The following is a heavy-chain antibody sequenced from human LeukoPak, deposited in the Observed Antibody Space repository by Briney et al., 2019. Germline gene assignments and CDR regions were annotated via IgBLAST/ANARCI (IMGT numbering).Heavy chain of an antibody. J-gene: IGHJ6*02. CDR1: GFTVSSNY. CDR3: ATRGYSYGRSYYYYGMDV. CDR2: IYSGGST. Sequence: GGSLRLSCAASGFTVSSNYMSWVRQAPGKGLEWVSVIYSGGSTYYADSVKGRFTISRHNSKNTLYLQMNSLRAEDTAVYYCATRGYSYGRSYYYYGMDVWGQGTTVTVSS. D-gene: IGHD5-18*01. V-gene: IGHV3-53*04.